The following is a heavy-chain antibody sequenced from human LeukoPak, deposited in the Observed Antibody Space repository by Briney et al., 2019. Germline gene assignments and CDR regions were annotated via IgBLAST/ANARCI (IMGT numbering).Heavy chain of an antibody. J-gene: IGHJ4*02. CDR3: AGSYYNVFGY. V-gene: IGHV3-33*01. CDR1: GFTFSNYG. Sequence: GGSLRLSCAASGFTFSNYGMHWVRQAPGKGLEWVALIWYDGSNKYYADSVKGRFTISRDNSMNTLYLQMNSLRAEDTAVYYCAGSYYNVFGYWGQGTLVTVSS. CDR2: IWYDGSNK. D-gene: IGHD3-10*01.